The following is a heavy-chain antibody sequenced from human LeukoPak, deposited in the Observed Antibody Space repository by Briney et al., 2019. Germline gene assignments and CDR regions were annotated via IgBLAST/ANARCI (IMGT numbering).Heavy chain of an antibody. J-gene: IGHJ4*02. D-gene: IGHD6-13*01. CDR3: AREVAAAGTSRGSFDY. Sequence: SVKVSCKASGYTFTSYGISWVRQAPGQGLEWMGRIIPIFGTANYAQKFQGRVTITTDESTSTAYMELSSLRSEDTAVYYCAREVAAAGTSRGSFDYWGQGILVTVSS. CDR1: GYTFTSYG. CDR2: IIPIFGTA. V-gene: IGHV1-69*05.